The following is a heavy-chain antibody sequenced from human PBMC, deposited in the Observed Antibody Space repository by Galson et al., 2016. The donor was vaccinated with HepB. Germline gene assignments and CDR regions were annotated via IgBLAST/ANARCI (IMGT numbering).Heavy chain of an antibody. CDR3: AGLGSDYSDSSGYYRSGYFQH. J-gene: IGHJ1*01. Sequence: SLRLSCAASGFTVSSNYMGWVRQAPGKGLEWVSVIYVGSSTYYADSVKGRFTISRDNSKNTLYLQMNSLRAEDTAVYYFAGLGSDYSDSSGYYRSGYFQHWGQGSLVTVSS. D-gene: IGHD3-22*01. CDR1: GFTVSSNY. V-gene: IGHV3-53*01. CDR2: IYVGSST.